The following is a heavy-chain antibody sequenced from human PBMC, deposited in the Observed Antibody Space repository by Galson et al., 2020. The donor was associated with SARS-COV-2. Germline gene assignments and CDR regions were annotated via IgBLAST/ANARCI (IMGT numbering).Heavy chain of an antibody. D-gene: IGHD3-16*02. V-gene: IGHV1-46*01. CDR1: GYTFTSYY. Sequence: GESLKISCKTSGYTFTSYYIHWVRQAPGQGLEWVGIINPRDDITSYAQKFQGRVTMTRDTSTSTVHMELSSLRPEDTAVYYCAREWGYTSSSVFDYWGRGTLVTVSS. CDR2: INPRDDIT. CDR3: AREWGYTSSSVFDY. J-gene: IGHJ4*02.